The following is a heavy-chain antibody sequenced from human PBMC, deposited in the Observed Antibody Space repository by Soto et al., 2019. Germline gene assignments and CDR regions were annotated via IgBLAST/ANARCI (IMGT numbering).Heavy chain of an antibody. V-gene: IGHV3-23*01. CDR1: GFTFSNYA. J-gene: IGHJ6*02. Sequence: EVQMLESGGGLVHPGGSLRLSCAASGFTFSNYAMNWVRQAPGKGLEWVSSISGSGRNTYYAKSVKGRLTISRDSSKNTLYLQMNSLRVEDTGVYYCAKDLNGSGSFTSYYHYGMDVWGQGTTVTVSS. CDR2: ISGSGRNT. CDR3: AKDLNGSGSFTSYYHYGMDV. D-gene: IGHD3-10*01.